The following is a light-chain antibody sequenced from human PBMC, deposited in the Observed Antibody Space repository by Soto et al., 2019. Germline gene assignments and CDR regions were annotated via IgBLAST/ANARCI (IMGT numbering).Light chain of an antibody. Sequence: QSALTQPASVSGSPGQSITISCTGTSSDIGAYNYVSWYQQHPGKAPKLMIYDASHRPSGVPVRFSGSKSGNTASLTISGLQAEDETEYYCSSYTGSTTPWVFGGGTKLTVL. CDR2: DAS. CDR3: SSYTGSTTPWV. J-gene: IGLJ3*02. CDR1: SSDIGAYNY. V-gene: IGLV2-14*03.